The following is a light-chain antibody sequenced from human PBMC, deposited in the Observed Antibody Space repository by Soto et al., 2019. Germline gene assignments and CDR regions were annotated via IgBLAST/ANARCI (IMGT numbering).Light chain of an antibody. V-gene: IGKV4-1*01. Sequence: DIVMTQSPGSLAVCLGGRATINCKSSNSFLYSSNDKNYLAWYQQKPGKAPKLLIYAASTLQSGVPSRFSGSGSGTDFTLTISSLQPEDFATYFCQQLNSYPITFGQGTRLEIK. CDR3: QQLNSYPIT. CDR2: AAS. CDR1: NSFLYSSNDKNY. J-gene: IGKJ5*01.